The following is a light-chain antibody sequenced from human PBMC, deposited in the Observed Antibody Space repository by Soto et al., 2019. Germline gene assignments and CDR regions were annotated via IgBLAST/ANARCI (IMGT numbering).Light chain of an antibody. CDR2: GAS. CDR3: QQYGGSPRT. Sequence: EIVMTQSPATLSLSPGERATLSCRASQSINSKSLVWYQQKRGQAPRLLIHGASNRATGIPDRFSGSGSGTDFTLTITRLEPEDFAVYYCQQYGGSPRTFGQGTKVDI. CDR1: QSINSKS. V-gene: IGKV3-20*01. J-gene: IGKJ1*01.